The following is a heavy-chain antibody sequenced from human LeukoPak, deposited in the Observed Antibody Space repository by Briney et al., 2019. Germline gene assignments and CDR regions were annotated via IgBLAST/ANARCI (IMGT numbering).Heavy chain of an antibody. CDR2: ISSSSSYI. Sequence: GGSLRLSCAASGFTFSSYSMNWVRQAPGKGLEWVSSISSSSSYIYYADSVKGRFTISRDNSKNTLYLQMNSLRAEDTAVYYCARTSGYYYVWDYWGQGTLVTVSS. V-gene: IGHV3-21*01. J-gene: IGHJ4*02. CDR3: ARTSGYYYVWDY. D-gene: IGHD3-22*01. CDR1: GFTFSSYS.